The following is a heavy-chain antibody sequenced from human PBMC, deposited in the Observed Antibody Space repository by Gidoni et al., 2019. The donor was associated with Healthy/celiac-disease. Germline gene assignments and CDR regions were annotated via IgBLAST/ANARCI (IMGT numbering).Heavy chain of an antibody. CDR3: AREAAAAPPGLYYFDY. Sequence: EVQLVESGGGLVQPGGSLRLSCAASGFTFSSYSMTWVRQAPGKGLEWVSYISSSSSTIYYADSVKGRFTISRDNAKNSLYLQMNSLRAEDTAVYYCAREAAAAPPGLYYFDYWGQGTLVTVSS. D-gene: IGHD6-13*01. CDR1: GFTFSSYS. J-gene: IGHJ4*02. V-gene: IGHV3-48*01. CDR2: ISSSSSTI.